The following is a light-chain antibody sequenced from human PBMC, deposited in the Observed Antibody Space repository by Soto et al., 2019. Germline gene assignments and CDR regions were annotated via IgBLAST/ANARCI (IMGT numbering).Light chain of an antibody. V-gene: IGKV3-11*01. CDR2: AAS. J-gene: IGKJ4*01. Sequence: ILTQSPATLSLSPGDRATLSCRASHSLGYFLAWYQQKRGQAPRLLIYAASNRATGIPDRFSGSGSGTNFTLTINSLEPEDFAVYYCQQRGVWPDEPLALGGGTKVEI. CDR3: QQRGVWPDEPLA. CDR1: HSLGYF.